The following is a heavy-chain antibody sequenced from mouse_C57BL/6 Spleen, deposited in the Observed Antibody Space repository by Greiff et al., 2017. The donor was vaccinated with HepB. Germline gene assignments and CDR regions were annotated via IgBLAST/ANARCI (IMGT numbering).Heavy chain of an antibody. D-gene: IGHD3-2*02. CDR1: GYTFTSYG. CDR2: IYPRSGNT. CDR3: AYSSGSFDY. Sequence: QVQLQQSGAELARPGASVKLSCKASGYTFTSYGISWVKQRTGQGLEWIGEIYPRSGNTYYNEKFKGKATLTADKSARKAYMELRSLTSEDSAVYFCAYSSGSFDYWGPGPTLTVSS. V-gene: IGHV1-81*01. J-gene: IGHJ2*01.